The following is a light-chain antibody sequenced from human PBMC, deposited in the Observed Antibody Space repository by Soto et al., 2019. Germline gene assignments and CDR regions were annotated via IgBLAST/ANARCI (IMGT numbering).Light chain of an antibody. V-gene: IGKV1-5*01. Sequence: DIQMTQSPSTLSASVGDRVTITCRASQSISSWLAWYQQKSGRAPKLLIFGASTLQSGVPSRFSGSGSGTDFTLTISSLQPEDFATYYCLHDYNYPYTFGQGTKV. CDR2: GAS. CDR3: LHDYNYPYT. CDR1: QSISSW. J-gene: IGKJ2*01.